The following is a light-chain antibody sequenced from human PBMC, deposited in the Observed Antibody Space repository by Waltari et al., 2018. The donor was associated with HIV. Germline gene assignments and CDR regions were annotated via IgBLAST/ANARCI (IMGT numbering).Light chain of an antibody. J-gene: IGLJ1*01. V-gene: IGLV2-8*01. Sequence: QSALTQPPSAPGSPGQSVTISCTGTTSDIGGYNYVSWYQQHPGEAPRLIIYDVTKRPSGVPDRFSGSKSGNTASLTVSGLQAEDEAEYYCNSYAGSSKSYVFGTGTKVTVL. CDR1: TSDIGGYNY. CDR2: DVT. CDR3: NSYAGSSKSYV.